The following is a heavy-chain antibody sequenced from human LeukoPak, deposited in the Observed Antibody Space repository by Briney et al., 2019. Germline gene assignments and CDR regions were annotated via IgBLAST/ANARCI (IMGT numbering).Heavy chain of an antibody. CDR3: VKASRYFGEFDY. D-gene: IGHD3-9*01. Sequence: GGSLRLSGAASGFTFGTYAMSWVRQDPRKGLEWVSGMNGSGTSIYYADAVKGRFTISRDNSKNTLFLQMNSLRAEDTAVYYCVKASRYFGEFDYWGQGALVTVSS. V-gene: IGHV3-23*01. J-gene: IGHJ4*02. CDR2: MNGSGTSI. CDR1: GFTFGTYA.